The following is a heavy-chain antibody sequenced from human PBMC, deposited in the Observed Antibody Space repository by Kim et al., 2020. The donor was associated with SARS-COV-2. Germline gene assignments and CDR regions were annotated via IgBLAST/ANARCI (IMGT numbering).Heavy chain of an antibody. CDR3: ARATFSSADDYLYHMDV. J-gene: IGHJ6*01. CDR2: IIPLLNLS. Sequence: SVKVSCKASGGTFSNHGFCWVRQAPGQGLEWMGRIIPLLNLSNYAQKFQDRVTLIADESTSTLYLELSSLGSEDTAVYFCARATFSSADDYLYHMDVWGQGTTVAVSS. V-gene: IGHV1-69*04. CDR1: GGTFSNHG. D-gene: IGHD2-2*01.